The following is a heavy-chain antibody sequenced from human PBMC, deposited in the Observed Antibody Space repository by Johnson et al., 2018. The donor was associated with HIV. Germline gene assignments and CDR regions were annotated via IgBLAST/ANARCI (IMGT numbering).Heavy chain of an antibody. CDR1: GFTFSSYA. D-gene: IGHD6-19*01. CDR3: ARAIAVAEGDAFDI. V-gene: IGHV3-74*02. J-gene: IGHJ3*02. CDR2: INSDGTST. Sequence: VQLVESGGGLVQPGGSLRLSCAASGFTFSSYAMSWVRQAPGKGLEWVSRINSDGTSTTYADSVKGRFSVSRDNVKDTLYLQMNSLRAEDTAVYYCARAIAVAEGDAFDIWGQGTMVTVSS.